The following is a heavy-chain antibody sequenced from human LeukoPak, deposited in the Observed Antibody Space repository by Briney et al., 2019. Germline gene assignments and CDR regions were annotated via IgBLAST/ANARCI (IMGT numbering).Heavy chain of an antibody. V-gene: IGHV3-7*01. CDR3: GRERNWGGSESDY. CDR1: GFTFSSYG. Sequence: GGSLRLSCAASGFTFSSYGMTWVRQAPGKGLEWVANIRQDESEKYYVDSVKGRFTISRDNTANALYLHMNSLRADDTAVYYCGRERNWGGSESDYWGQGTLVTVSS. CDR2: IRQDESEK. J-gene: IGHJ4*02. D-gene: IGHD3-16*01.